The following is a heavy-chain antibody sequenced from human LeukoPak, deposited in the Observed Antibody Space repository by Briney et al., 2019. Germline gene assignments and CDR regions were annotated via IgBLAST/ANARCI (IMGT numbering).Heavy chain of an antibody. CDR2: LHYTGRN. CDR3: ARGGNGDFLKWFDP. CDR1: GGSISPYY. J-gene: IGHJ5*02. D-gene: IGHD4-17*01. V-gene: IGHV4-59*01. Sequence: SETLSLTCTVSGGSISPYYWGWIRQPPGRGLEWIGSLHYTGRNSYNPSLKSRVTISVDMSKNQFSLKLTSVTAADAAVYYCARGGNGDFLKWFDPWGQGTLVTVSS.